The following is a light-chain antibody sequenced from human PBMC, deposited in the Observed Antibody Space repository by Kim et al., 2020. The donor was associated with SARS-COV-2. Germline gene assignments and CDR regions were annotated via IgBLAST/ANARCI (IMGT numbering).Light chain of an antibody. CDR1: KLGDKY. CDR3: QAWDSSTVV. V-gene: IGLV3-1*01. J-gene: IGLJ2*01. Sequence: ELTQPPSVSVSPGQTASITCSGGKLGDKYACWYQQKPGQSPVLVIYQDSKRPSGIPERFSGSNSGNTTTLTISGTQAMDEADYYCQAWDSSTVVFGGGTQLTVL. CDR2: QDS.